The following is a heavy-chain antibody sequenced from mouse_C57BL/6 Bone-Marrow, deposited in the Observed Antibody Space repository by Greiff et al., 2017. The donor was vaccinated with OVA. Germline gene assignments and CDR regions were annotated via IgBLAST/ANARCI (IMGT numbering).Heavy chain of an antibody. CDR3: TTDDGWYYFDY. J-gene: IGHJ2*01. D-gene: IGHD2-3*01. CDR2: IEPENGDT. V-gene: IGHV14-4*01. CDR1: GFNIKDDY. Sequence: EVQLQQSGAELVRPGASVKLSCTASGFNIKDDYMHWVKQRPEQGLEWIGWIEPENGDTEYASKFQGKATITADTSTNTAYLQLSSLTSEDTAVYYCTTDDGWYYFDYWGQGTTLTVSS.